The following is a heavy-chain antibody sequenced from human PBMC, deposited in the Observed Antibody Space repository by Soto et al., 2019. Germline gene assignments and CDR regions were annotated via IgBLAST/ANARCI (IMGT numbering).Heavy chain of an antibody. Sequence: EVQLVESGEGLVQPGGSLRLSCTASGFTFSSYNIHWIRQAPGKGLEFVSAISRSGDRTYYADSVKGRFTITRDNSKNTVWLQMSSLRAVDMAVYYCARARCSSGQCYYFDYWGRGALVSVSS. V-gene: IGHV3-64*02. J-gene: IGHJ4*02. CDR3: ARARCSSGQCYYFDY. CDR1: GFTFSSYN. D-gene: IGHD2-15*01. CDR2: ISRSGDRT.